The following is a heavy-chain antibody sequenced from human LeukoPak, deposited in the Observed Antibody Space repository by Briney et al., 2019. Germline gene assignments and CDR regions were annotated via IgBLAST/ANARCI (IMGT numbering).Heavy chain of an antibody. J-gene: IGHJ3*02. D-gene: IGHD1-26*01. Sequence: SGGSLRLSCAASGFTFSSYEMNWVRQAPGKGLEWVAVISYDGSNKYYADSVKGRFTISRDNSKNTLYLQMNSLRAEDTAVYYCAAGSAFDIWGQGTMVTVSS. CDR3: AAGSAFDI. V-gene: IGHV3-30*03. CDR1: GFTFSSYE. CDR2: ISYDGSNK.